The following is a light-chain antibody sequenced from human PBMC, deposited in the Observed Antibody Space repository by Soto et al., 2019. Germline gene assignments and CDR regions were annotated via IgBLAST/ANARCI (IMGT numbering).Light chain of an antibody. CDR2: GAS. Sequence: EIVMTQSPAPLSVSPGERATLSWSASQSGNNKIAWQQQTPGRAARLLIYGASTRATGIPARFSGSGSGTEFPLTISSLQYEDFAVYYCQQYNNWWTFGQGTKVDI. CDR1: QSGNNK. J-gene: IGKJ1*01. V-gene: IGKV3-15*01. CDR3: QQYNNWWT.